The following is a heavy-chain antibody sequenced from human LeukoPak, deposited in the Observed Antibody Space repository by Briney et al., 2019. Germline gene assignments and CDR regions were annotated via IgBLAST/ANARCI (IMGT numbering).Heavy chain of an antibody. CDR1: GFTFSSYA. Sequence: PGGSLRLSCAASGFTFSSYAISWVRQAPGKGLEWVSAISGSGGSTYYADFVKGWFTISRDNSKNTLYLQMNSLRAEDTAVYYCAKSTRRIPAATMGFDYWGQGTLVTVSS. D-gene: IGHD2-2*01. V-gene: IGHV3-23*01. J-gene: IGHJ4*02. CDR2: ISGSGGST. CDR3: AKSTRRIPAATMGFDY.